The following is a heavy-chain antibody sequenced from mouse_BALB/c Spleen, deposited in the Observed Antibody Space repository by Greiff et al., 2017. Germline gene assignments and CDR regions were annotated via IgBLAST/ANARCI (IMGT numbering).Heavy chain of an antibody. CDR2: ISDGGSYT. D-gene: IGHD2-4*01. Sequence: EVNVVESGGGLVKPGGSLKLSCAASGFTFSDYYMYWVRQTPEKRLEWVATISDGGSYTYYPDSVKGRFTISRDNAKNNLYLQMSSLKSEDTAMYYCARDRGGLRRGYYFDYWGQGTTLTVSS. J-gene: IGHJ2*01. V-gene: IGHV5-4*02. CDR1: GFTFSDYY. CDR3: ARDRGGLRRGYYFDY.